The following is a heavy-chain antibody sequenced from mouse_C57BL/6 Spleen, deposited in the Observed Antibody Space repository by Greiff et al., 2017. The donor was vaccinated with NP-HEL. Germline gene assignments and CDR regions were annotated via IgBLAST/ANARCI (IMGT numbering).Heavy chain of an antibody. V-gene: IGHV5-17*01. CDR2: ISSGSSTI. Sequence: EVKVVESGGGLVKPGGSLKLSCAASGFTFSDYGMHWVRQAPEKGLEWVAYISSGSSTIYYADTVKGRFTISRDNAKNTLFLQMTSLRSEDTAMYYCATNWDDYWYFDVWGTGTTVTVSS. J-gene: IGHJ1*03. D-gene: IGHD4-1*02. CDR1: GFTFSDYG. CDR3: ATNWDDYWYFDV.